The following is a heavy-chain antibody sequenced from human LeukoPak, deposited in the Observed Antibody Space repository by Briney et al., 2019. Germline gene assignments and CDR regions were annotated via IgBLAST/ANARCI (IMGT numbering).Heavy chain of an antibody. Sequence: SETLSLTCTVSGGSISSYYWSWIRQPPGKGLEWIGYIYYSGSTNYNPSLKSRVTISADTSKNQFSLKLSSVTAADTAVYYCARQRAVAGPYYYYMDVWGKGTTVTVSS. CDR3: ARQRAVAGPYYYYMDV. CDR1: GGSISSYY. CDR2: IYYSGST. V-gene: IGHV4-59*08. J-gene: IGHJ6*03. D-gene: IGHD6-19*01.